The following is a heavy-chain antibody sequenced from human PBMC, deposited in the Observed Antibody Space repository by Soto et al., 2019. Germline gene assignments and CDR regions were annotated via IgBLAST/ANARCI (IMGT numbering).Heavy chain of an antibody. V-gene: IGHV1-69*13. J-gene: IGHJ4*02. CDR1: GGTFRSYA. Sequence: GASVKVSCKASGGTFRSYAISWVRQAPGQGLEWMGGIIPIFGTANYAQKFQGRVTITADESTSTAYMELSSLRSEDTAVYYGARRGYSSSSKRWEFYYWGQGTLVTVSS. CDR3: ARRGYSSSSKRWEFYY. CDR2: IIPIFGTA. D-gene: IGHD6-6*01.